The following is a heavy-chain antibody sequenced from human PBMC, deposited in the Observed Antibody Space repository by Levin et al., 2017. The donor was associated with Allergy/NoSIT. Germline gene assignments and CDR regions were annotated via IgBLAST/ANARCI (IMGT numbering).Heavy chain of an antibody. J-gene: IGHJ6*02. D-gene: IGHD6-19*01. CDR1: GGSFSGYY. CDR3: ARGRQWLGKAPYYYYGMDV. CDR2: INHSGST. Sequence: PSETLSLTCAVYGGSFSGYYWSWIRQPPGKGLEWIGEINHSGSTNYNPSLKSRVTISVDTSKNQFSLKLSSVTAADTAVYYCARGRQWLGKAPYYYYGMDVWGQGTTVTVSS. V-gene: IGHV4-34*01.